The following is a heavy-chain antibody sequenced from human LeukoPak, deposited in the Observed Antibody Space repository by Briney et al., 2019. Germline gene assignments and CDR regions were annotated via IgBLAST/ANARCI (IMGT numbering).Heavy chain of an antibody. V-gene: IGHV3-21*01. Sequence: GGSLRLSCAASGFTFSSYSMNWVRQAPGKGLEWVSSISSSSSYIYYADSVKGRFTISRDNAKNSLYLQMNSLRAEDTAVYYCARPRAAGTTGGDAFDIWGQGTMVTVSS. CDR3: ARPRAAGTTGGDAFDI. J-gene: IGHJ3*02. CDR2: ISSSSSYI. D-gene: IGHD1-7*01. CDR1: GFTFSSYS.